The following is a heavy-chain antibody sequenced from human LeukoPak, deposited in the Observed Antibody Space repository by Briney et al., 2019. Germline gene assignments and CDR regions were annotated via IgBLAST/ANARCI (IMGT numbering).Heavy chain of an antibody. D-gene: IGHD5-12*01. CDR1: GFTFTSSA. Sequence: GASVKVSCKASGFTFTSSAVQWVRQARGQRLEWIGWIVVGSGNTNYAQKFQERVTITRDTSTSTAYMELSSLRSEDTAVYYCAADGIVADEDYWGQGTLVTVSS. V-gene: IGHV1-58*01. CDR2: IVVGSGNT. J-gene: IGHJ4*02. CDR3: AADGIVADEDY.